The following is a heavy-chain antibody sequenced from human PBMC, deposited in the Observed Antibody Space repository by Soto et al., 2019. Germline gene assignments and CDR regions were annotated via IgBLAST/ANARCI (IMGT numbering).Heavy chain of an antibody. CDR2: IYYSGST. Sequence: SETLSLTCTVSGGSISSSSYYWGWIRQPPGKGLEWIGSIYYSGSTYYNPSLKSRVTISVDTSKNQFSLKLSSVTAADTAVYYCARQARLAPYYYYMDVWGKGTTVTVSS. V-gene: IGHV4-39*01. J-gene: IGHJ6*03. CDR3: ARQARLAPYYYYMDV. CDR1: GGSISSSSYY. D-gene: IGHD6-19*01.